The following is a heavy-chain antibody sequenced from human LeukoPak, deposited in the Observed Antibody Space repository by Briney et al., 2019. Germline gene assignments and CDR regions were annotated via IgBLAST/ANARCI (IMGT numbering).Heavy chain of an antibody. V-gene: IGHV1-69*05. Sequence: SVKVSCKASGGTFSSYAISWVRQAPGQGLEWMGGIIPIFGTANYAQKFQGRVTITTDESTSTAYMELSSLRSEDTAVYYCARGPDYYDSGGYLKGSDAFDIWGQGTMVTVSS. D-gene: IGHD3-22*01. CDR2: IIPIFGTA. CDR1: GGTFSSYA. CDR3: ARGPDYYDSGGYLKGSDAFDI. J-gene: IGHJ3*02.